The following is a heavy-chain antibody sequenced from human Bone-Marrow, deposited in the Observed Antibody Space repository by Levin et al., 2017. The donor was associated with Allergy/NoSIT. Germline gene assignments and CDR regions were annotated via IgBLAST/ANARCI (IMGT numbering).Heavy chain of an antibody. V-gene: IGHV3-30*04. CDR1: GFNFKTYA. CDR2: ISYDGTKK. J-gene: IGHJ4*01. D-gene: IGHD6-13*01. CDR3: ARDRGSSWELYYFDY. Sequence: GESLKISCAAPGFNFKTYAIHWVRQAPGKELEWVAVISYDGTKKYYTDSVKGRFTLSRDNFRNTLFLQMNSLKIEDSAIYYCARDRGSSWELYYFDYWGHGTLVTVSS.